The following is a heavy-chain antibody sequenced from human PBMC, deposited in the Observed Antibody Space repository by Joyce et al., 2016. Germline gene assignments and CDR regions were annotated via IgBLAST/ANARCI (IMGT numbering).Heavy chain of an antibody. CDR1: GFTFNTYW. CDR3: ASQNQLGH. V-gene: IGHV3-7*01. J-gene: IGHJ4*02. Sequence: EVQLVESGGGLVQPGGSLRLSCAASGFTFNTYWMNWVRQAPGKGLEWVASIKQDGSETYYVDSVKGRFTISRDNAKGSVYLQMNRLRAEDTAVYYCASQNQLGHWGQGTLVTVSS. D-gene: IGHD6-6*01. CDR2: IKQDGSET.